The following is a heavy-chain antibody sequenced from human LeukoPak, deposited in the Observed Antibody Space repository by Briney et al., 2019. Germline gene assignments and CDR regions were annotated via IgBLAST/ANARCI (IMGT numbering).Heavy chain of an antibody. V-gene: IGHV3-23*01. J-gene: IGHJ4*01. Sequence: GGSLRLSCAASGFTFSSYAMSWVRQAPGKGLEWVSAISGGGGSTYYADSVKGRFTISRDNSKNTLYLQMNSLRAEDTAVYYCAKDRDPTYYYDSSGYYLGGWGQGTLVTVSS. CDR3: AKDRDPTYYYDSSGYYLGG. CDR2: ISGGGGST. CDR1: GFTFSSYA. D-gene: IGHD3-22*01.